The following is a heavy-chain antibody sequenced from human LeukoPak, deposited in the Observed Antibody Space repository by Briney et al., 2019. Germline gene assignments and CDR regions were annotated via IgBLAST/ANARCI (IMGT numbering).Heavy chain of an antibody. V-gene: IGHV1-8*01. CDR1: GYTFTSYD. J-gene: IGHJ6*02. D-gene: IGHD6-13*01. Sequence: ASVKVSCKASGYTFTSYDINWVRQATGQGLEWMGWMNPNSGNTGYAQKFQGRVTMTRNTSISTAYMELSSLRSEDTAVYYCATVYSSSWYVYYYYYGMDVWGQGTTVNVSS. CDR2: MNPNSGNT. CDR3: ATVYSSSWYVYYYYYGMDV.